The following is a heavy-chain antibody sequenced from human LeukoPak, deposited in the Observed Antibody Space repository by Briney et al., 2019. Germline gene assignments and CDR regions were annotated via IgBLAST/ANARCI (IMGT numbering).Heavy chain of an antibody. CDR2: INPNRGGT. CDR3: AGRPQGGTYCSSSSCYAFDI. V-gene: IGHV1-2*02. J-gene: IGHJ3*02. Sequence: ASVKVSCKASEYTFSNYYLHWVRQAPGQGLEWMGWINPNRGGTNYVQKFQGRVTMSRDTSISTAYMELSRLRSEDTAVYYCAGRPQGGTYCSSSSCYAFDIWGQGTMVTVSS. D-gene: IGHD2-2*01. CDR1: EYTFSNYY.